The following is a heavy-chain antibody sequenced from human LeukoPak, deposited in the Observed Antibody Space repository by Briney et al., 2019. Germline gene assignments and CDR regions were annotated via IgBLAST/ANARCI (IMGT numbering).Heavy chain of an antibody. CDR2: IYHSGNT. CDR3: ARGDYSSSWYEYNWFDP. V-gene: IGHV4-38-2*02. J-gene: IGHJ5*02. CDR1: GYSISSGYY. D-gene: IGHD6-13*01. Sequence: SETLSPTCTVSGYSISSGYYWGWIRQPPGKGLEWIGSIYHSGNTYYSPSLKSRVTISVDTSKNQFSLKLNSVTAADTAVYYCARGDYSSSWYEYNWFDPWGQGTLVTVSS.